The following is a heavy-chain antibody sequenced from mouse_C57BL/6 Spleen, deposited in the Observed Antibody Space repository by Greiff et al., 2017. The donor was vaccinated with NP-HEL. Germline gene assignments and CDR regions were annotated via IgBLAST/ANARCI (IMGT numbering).Heavy chain of an antibody. CDR1: GYTFTSYW. J-gene: IGHJ4*01. V-gene: IGHV1-52*01. Sequence: QVQLQQPGAELVRPGSSVKLSCKASGYTFTSYWMHWVKQRPIQGLEWIGNIDPSDSETHYNQKFKDKATLTVDKSSSTASMQLSSLTSEDSAVYYCASRSSGYGYAMDYWGQGTSVTVSS. D-gene: IGHD3-2*02. CDR2: IDPSDSET. CDR3: ASRSSGYGYAMDY.